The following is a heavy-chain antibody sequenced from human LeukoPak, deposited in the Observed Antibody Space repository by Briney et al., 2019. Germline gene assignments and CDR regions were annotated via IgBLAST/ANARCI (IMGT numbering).Heavy chain of an antibody. CDR1: GFTFSSYS. CDR2: ISSSSSYI. CDR3: ARVSRFYSSSWYRGMDV. V-gene: IGHV3-21*01. D-gene: IGHD6-13*01. Sequence: GGSLRLSCAASGFTFSSYSMNWVRQAPGKGLEWVSSISSSSSYIYYADSVKGRFTISRDNAKNSLYLQMNSLRAEDTAVYYCARVSRFYSSSWYRGMDVWGKGTTVTVSS. J-gene: IGHJ6*04.